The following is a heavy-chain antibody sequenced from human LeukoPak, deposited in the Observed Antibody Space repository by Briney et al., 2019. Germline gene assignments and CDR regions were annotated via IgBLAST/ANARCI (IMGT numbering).Heavy chain of an antibody. V-gene: IGHV3-7*01. CDR1: GFTFSSYW. D-gene: IGHD5-12*01. J-gene: IGHJ6*03. Sequence: GGSLRLSCAASGFTFSSYWMSWVRQAPGKGLEWVANIKQDGSEKYYVDSVKGRFTISRDHAKNSLYLQMNSLRAEDTAVYYCAREVADGDYYYYYYMDVWGKGTTVTVSS. CDR2: IKQDGSEK. CDR3: AREVADGDYYYYYYMDV.